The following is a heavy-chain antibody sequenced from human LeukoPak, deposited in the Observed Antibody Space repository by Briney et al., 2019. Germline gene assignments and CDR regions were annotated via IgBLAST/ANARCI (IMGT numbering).Heavy chain of an antibody. CDR1: GYTFTSYG. D-gene: IGHD6-13*01. J-gene: IGHJ6*03. V-gene: IGHV1-8*03. Sequence: ASVKVSCKASGYTFTSYGINWVRQATGQGLEWMGWMNPNSGNTGYAQKFQGRVTITRNTSISTAYMELSSLRSEDTAVYYCARALRGRTYSSSFYYYYMDVWGKGTTVTVSS. CDR2: MNPNSGNT. CDR3: ARALRGRTYSSSFYYYYMDV.